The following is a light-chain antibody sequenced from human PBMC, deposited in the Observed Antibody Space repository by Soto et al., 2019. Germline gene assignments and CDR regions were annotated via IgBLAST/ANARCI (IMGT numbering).Light chain of an antibody. V-gene: IGLV4-60*03. CDR2: LEGSGSY. J-gene: IGLJ3*02. Sequence: QPVLTQSSSASASLGSSVKLTCTLSSGHSSYIIAWHQQQPGKAPRYLMKLEGSGSYNKGSGVPDRFSGSSSGADRYPTNSNLHSEDEDDYYCETWDSNTRVFGGGTKLTVL. CDR1: SGHSSYI. CDR3: ETWDSNTRV.